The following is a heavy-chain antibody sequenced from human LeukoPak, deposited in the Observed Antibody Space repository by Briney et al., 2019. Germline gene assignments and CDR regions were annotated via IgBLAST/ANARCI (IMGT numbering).Heavy chain of an antibody. Sequence: ASVKVSCKASGYTFTAYGINWVRQAPGQGLEWMGWISGYNGNTHYAQKLQGRVSVTTDTSASTAYMELRSLRSDDTAVYYCARSPRDIVVAPTDDAFDIWGQGTMVTVSS. J-gene: IGHJ3*02. D-gene: IGHD2-21*01. V-gene: IGHV1-18*01. CDR1: GYTFTAYG. CDR3: ARSPRDIVVAPTDDAFDI. CDR2: ISGYNGNT.